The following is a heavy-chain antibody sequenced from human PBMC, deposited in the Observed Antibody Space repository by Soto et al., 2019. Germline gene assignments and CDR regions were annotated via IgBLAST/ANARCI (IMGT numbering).Heavy chain of an antibody. D-gene: IGHD2-8*02. CDR1: GFSFSNYA. CDR2: FGVDYVT. V-gene: IGHV3-23*01. CDR3: AKAKGSFDHTGPDQ. J-gene: IGHJ4*02. Sequence: EVQLLESGGGLIQPGGSLRLYCATFGFSFSNYAMSWVRQAPGKGLEWVSGFGVDYVTYYADSVRGRFTISRDNSKNTLYLQMNSLRAEDTALYYCAKAKGSFDHTGPDQWGQGTLVTVSS.